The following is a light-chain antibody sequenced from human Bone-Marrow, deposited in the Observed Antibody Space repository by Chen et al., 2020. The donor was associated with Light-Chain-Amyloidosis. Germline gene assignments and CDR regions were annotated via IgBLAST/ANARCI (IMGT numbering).Light chain of an antibody. CDR2: EGS. CDR3: CSYAGSSTYVV. Sequence: QSALTQPASVSGSPGQSITISCTGTRSDVGSYNLVSWYQQHPGKAPKLMIYEGSKRPSGVSNRFSGSKSGNTASLTSSGLQAEDEADYYCCSYAGSSTYVVFGGGTKLTVL. V-gene: IGLV2-23*01. J-gene: IGLJ2*01. CDR1: RSDVGSYNL.